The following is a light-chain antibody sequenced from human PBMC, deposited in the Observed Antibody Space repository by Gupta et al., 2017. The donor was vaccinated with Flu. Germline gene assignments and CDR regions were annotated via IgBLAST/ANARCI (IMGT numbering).Light chain of an antibody. CDR1: QSSDSW. CDR3: QQYRSYPWT. Sequence: GDRVTITCRASQSSDSWLAWYQQKPGKAPKLLIYKASNLESGVPSRFSGSGSGTEFTLTISSLQPDDFVTYYCQQYRSYPWTFGQGTTVEIQ. J-gene: IGKJ1*01. V-gene: IGKV1-5*03. CDR2: KAS.